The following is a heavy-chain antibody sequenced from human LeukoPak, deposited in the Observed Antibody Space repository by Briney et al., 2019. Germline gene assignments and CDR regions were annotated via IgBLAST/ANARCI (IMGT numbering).Heavy chain of an antibody. CDR2: IYQSGGS. Sequence: SETLSLTCSVSGASITTSGFYYTWIRQPPGKGLEWLGCIYQSGGSFYNPSLKSRVTISMDRPNNQFSLKMTSVTAADTAVYYCARGTNPLYNWQHEGFDYWGQGTLIAVSS. J-gene: IGHJ4*02. CDR3: ARGTNPLYNWQHEGFDY. CDR1: GASITTSGFY. D-gene: IGHD1-20*01. V-gene: IGHV4-30-2*01.